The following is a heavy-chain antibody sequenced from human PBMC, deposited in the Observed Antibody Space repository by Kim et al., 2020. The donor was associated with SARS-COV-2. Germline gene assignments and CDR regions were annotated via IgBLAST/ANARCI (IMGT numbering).Heavy chain of an antibody. J-gene: IGHJ3*02. D-gene: IGHD1-26*01. CDR3: TRSGSYPEGNAFDI. CDR2: INAATGNT. CDR1: GHTFTSYA. Sequence: ASVKVSCEAFGHTFTSYAFHWVRQAPGQRLEWMGWINAATGNTMYSEKFQGRITLTRDTVASTSYVELSGLRLEDTAMYFCTRSGSYPEGNAFDIWGQGTLVTVSS. V-gene: IGHV1-3*01.